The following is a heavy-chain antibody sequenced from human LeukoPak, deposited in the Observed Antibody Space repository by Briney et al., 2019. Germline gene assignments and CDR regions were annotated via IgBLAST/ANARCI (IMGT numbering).Heavy chain of an antibody. V-gene: IGHV1-69*05. J-gene: IGHJ4*02. Sequence: GASVKVSCKASGYIFTSYAMNWVRQAPGQGLEWMGGIIPIFGTANYAQKFQGRVTITTDESTSTAYMELSSLRSEDTAVYYCARNAYSSPPDYWGQGTLVTVSS. CDR3: ARNAYSSPPDY. CDR2: IIPIFGTA. CDR1: GYIFTSYA. D-gene: IGHD6-19*01.